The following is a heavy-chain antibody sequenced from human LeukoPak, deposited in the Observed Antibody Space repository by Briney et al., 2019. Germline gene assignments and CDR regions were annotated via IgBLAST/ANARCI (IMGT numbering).Heavy chain of an antibody. CDR3: ARKENVYYYFDY. V-gene: IGHV4-39*07. J-gene: IGHJ4*02. CDR2: IYHSGTT. D-gene: IGHD3-10*01. CDR1: GGSISSSSYY. Sequence: SETLSHTCTVSGGSISSSSYYWGWIRQPPGKGLEWIGYIYHSGTTYYNPSLQSRVTMSVDTSKNQFSLKLSSVTAVDTAVYYCARKENVYYYFDYWGQGTLVTVSS.